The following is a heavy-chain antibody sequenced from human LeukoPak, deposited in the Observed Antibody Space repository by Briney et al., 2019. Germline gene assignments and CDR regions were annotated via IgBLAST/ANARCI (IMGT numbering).Heavy chain of an antibody. Sequence: PGGSLRLSCAASEFSVGSNYMTWVRQAPGKGLEWVSLIYSGGSTYYADSVKGRFTISRDNSKNTLYLQMNSLRAEDTAVYYCARDPYYYDSSGYVFDYWGQGTLVTVSS. J-gene: IGHJ4*02. CDR3: ARDPYYYDSSGYVFDY. D-gene: IGHD3-22*01. V-gene: IGHV3-66*01. CDR1: EFSVGSNY. CDR2: IYSGGST.